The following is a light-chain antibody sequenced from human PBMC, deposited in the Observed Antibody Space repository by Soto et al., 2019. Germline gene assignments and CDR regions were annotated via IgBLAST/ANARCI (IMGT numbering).Light chain of an antibody. V-gene: IGKV1-39*01. CDR3: QQSFSAPRT. Sequence: DLQMTQSPSSLSASVGDRVTITCRASQSVSRYLNWYQHKPGKAPKLLIYAASSLQSGVPSRFSGSGSGTDFTLTISSLQPADFAIYYCQQSFSAPRTFGQGTKVEIK. J-gene: IGKJ1*01. CDR1: QSVSRY. CDR2: AAS.